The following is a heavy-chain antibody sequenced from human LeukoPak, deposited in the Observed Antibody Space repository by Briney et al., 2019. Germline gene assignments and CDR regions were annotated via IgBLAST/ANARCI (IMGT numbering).Heavy chain of an antibody. CDR1: GGSTSSSNYY. CDR2: IHYSGNT. V-gene: IGHV4-39*01. Sequence: PSETLSLTCTVSGGSTSSSNYYWGWIRQPPGKGLEWIGGIHYSGNTYYNPSLKSRVAISIDTSKNQFSLKLSSVTAADTAVYYCARLGAGPTYYDFWSGYSSFYFDYWGQGTLVTVSS. D-gene: IGHD3-3*01. J-gene: IGHJ4*02. CDR3: ARLGAGPTYYDFWSGYSSFYFDY.